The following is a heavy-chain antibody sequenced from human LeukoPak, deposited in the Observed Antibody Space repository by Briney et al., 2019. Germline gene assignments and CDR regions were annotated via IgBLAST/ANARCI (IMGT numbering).Heavy chain of an antibody. CDR1: GGTFSSYA. Sequence: ASVKVSCKASGGTFSSYAISWVRQAPGQGLEWMGWISAYNGNTNYAQKLQGRVTMTTDTSTSTAYMELRSLRSDNTAVYYCARAPHERSAGDFDYWGQGTLVTVSS. J-gene: IGHJ4*02. CDR2: ISAYNGNT. D-gene: IGHD1-14*01. CDR3: ARAPHERSAGDFDY. V-gene: IGHV1-18*01.